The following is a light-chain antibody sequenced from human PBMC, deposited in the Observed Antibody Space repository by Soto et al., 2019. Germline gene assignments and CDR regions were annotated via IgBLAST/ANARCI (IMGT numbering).Light chain of an antibody. CDR3: QQPFT. Sequence: EIVLTQSPATLSLSPGERATLSCRASQSVSSYLAWYHQKPGQAPRLLIYDASTRATGIPARFSGSGSGTDFTLTIRSLEPEDFALYYCQQPFTFGQGTKVEIK. J-gene: IGKJ1*01. CDR1: QSVSSY. CDR2: DAS. V-gene: IGKV3-11*01.